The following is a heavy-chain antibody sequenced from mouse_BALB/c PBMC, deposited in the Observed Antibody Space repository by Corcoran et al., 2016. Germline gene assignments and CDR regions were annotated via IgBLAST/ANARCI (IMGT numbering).Heavy chain of an antibody. D-gene: IGHD4-1*01. CDR2: VNADSSTI. V-gene: IGHV4-1*02. CDR1: GFDVSRYW. CDR3: ARNWDWYFNV. J-gene: IGHJ1*01. Sequence: EVKLLESGGGLVQPGGSLKLSCAASGFDVSRYWMSWVRQAPGKGLEWIGEVNADSSTINYTPSLKDKFIISRDNAKSTLYLQMSFVRSEDTALYYCARNWDWYFNVWGAGTTVTVSS.